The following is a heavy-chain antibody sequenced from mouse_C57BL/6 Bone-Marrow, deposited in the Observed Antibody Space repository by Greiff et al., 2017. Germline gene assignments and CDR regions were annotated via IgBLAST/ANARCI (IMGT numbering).Heavy chain of an antibody. CDR3: ARRGVYYDYDAMDY. D-gene: IGHD2-4*01. CDR1: GYAFSSSW. J-gene: IGHJ4*01. V-gene: IGHV1-82*01. CDR2: IYPGDGDT. Sequence: QVQLQQSGPELVKPGASVKISCKASGYAFSSSWMNWVKQRPGKGLEWIGRIYPGDGDTNYNGKFKGKATLTADKSSSTAYMQLSSLTSEDSAVYCCARRGVYYDYDAMDYWGQGTSVTVSS.